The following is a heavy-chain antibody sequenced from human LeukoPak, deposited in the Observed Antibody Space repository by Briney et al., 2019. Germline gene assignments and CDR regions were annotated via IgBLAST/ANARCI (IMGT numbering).Heavy chain of an antibody. CDR2: VYYTGRT. D-gene: IGHD3-10*01. Sequence: SETLSLTCSVSDGSTTGYYWSWIRQPPGKGLEWIAYVYYTGRTLYNPSLESRVSISVDTSKTQFSLTVTSVTAADTAVYYCARHMSVSYDAFDLWGRGTTVTVSS. V-gene: IGHV4-59*08. CDR3: ARHMSVSYDAFDL. CDR1: DGSTTGYY. J-gene: IGHJ3*01.